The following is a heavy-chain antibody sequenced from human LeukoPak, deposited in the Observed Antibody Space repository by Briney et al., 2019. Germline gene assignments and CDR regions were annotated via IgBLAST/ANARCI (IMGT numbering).Heavy chain of an antibody. CDR3: GRRFCNSCPLDF. V-gene: IGHV3-66*04. Sequence: QPGGSLRLSCVGSGFNVTTNNMYWVRQAPGKGLECVSTCLAGGLLHYADPVRDRFIISRDTSKNTLYLQMNSLTAEDTAVYYCGRRFCNSCPLDFWGQGTLVTVSS. CDR1: GFNVTTNN. CDR2: CLAGGLL. D-gene: IGHD2-21*01. J-gene: IGHJ4*02.